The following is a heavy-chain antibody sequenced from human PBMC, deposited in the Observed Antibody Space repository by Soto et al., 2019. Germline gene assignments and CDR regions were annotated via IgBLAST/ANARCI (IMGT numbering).Heavy chain of an antibody. D-gene: IGHD1-26*01. J-gene: IGHJ4*02. CDR2: ISGSGGST. CDR1: GFTFSSYA. Sequence: HPGGSLRLSCAASGFTFSSYAMSWVRQAPGKGLEWVSAISGSGGSTYYADSVKGRFTISRDNSKNTLYLQMNSLRAEDTAVYYCAKLRAPLDSGRLGSFDYWGQGTLVTVSS. V-gene: IGHV3-23*01. CDR3: AKLRAPLDSGRLGSFDY.